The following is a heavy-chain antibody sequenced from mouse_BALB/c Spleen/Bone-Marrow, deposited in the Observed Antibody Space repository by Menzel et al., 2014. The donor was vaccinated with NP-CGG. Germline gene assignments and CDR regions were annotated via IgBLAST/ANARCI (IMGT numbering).Heavy chain of an antibody. V-gene: IGHV1S81*02. CDR2: INPSNGRT. CDR3: ARGYFAY. D-gene: IGHD2-14*01. J-gene: IGHJ3*01. CDR1: GYTFTSYW. Sequence: VQLQQPGAELVKPGASVKLSCKASGYTFTSYWMHWVKQRPGQGLEWIGEINPSNGRTNYNEKFKSKATLTVDKSSNTAYMQLSSLTSEDSAVYYCARGYFAYWGQGTLVTVSA.